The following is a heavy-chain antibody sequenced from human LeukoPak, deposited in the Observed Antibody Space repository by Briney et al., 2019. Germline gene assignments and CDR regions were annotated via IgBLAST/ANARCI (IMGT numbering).Heavy chain of an antibody. CDR2: INPSGGST. CDR3: ARGGNYYGSGSPNNYYYYYGMDV. Sequence: ASVKVSCKASGYTLTSYYLHWVRQAPGQGLEWMAIINPSGGSTSYAQKFQGRVTMTRDTSTSTVYMELSSLRSGDTAVYYCARGGNYYGSGSPNNYYYYYGMDVWGQGTTVTVSS. CDR1: GYTLTSYY. D-gene: IGHD3-10*01. J-gene: IGHJ6*02. V-gene: IGHV1-46*01.